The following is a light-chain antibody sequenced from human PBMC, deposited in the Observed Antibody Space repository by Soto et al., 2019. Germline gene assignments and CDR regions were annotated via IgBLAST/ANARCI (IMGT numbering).Light chain of an antibody. J-gene: IGKJ4*01. V-gene: IGKV3-15*01. Sequence: EIVMTQSPATLSVSPGERATLSCRASQSVSSNLAWYQQKPGQAPRLLIYGASTRATGIPARFSGSGSGTEFTLTISGLQSEDFAVYYCQQYNNWPPSTFGGGTKVDIK. CDR2: GAS. CDR3: QQYNNWPPST. CDR1: QSVSSN.